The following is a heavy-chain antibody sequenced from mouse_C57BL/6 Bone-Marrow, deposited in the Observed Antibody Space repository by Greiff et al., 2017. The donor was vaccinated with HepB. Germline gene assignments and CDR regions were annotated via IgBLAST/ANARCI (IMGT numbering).Heavy chain of an antibody. V-gene: IGHV10-1*01. J-gene: IGHJ4*01. D-gene: IGHD2-3*01. CDR1: GFSFNTYA. CDR2: IRSKSNNYAT. CDR3: GSRWLLRDYAMDY. Sequence: EVMLVESGGGLVQPKGSLKLSCAASGFSFNTYAMNWFRQAPGKGLEWVARIRSKSNNYATYYADSVKDRFTISRDDSESMLYLQMNNLKTEDTAMYYCGSRWLLRDYAMDYWGQGTSVTVSS.